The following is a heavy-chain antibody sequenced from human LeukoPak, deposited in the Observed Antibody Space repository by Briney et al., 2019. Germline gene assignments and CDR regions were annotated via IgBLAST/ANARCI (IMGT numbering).Heavy chain of an antibody. CDR1: GGSFSGYY. D-gene: IGHD6-19*01. CDR2: INHSGST. CDR3: ARSWGSGLNQNDY. V-gene: IGHV4-34*01. J-gene: IGHJ4*02. Sequence: SETLSLTCAVYGGSFSGYYWSWIRQPPGKGLEWIGEINHSGSTNYNPSLKSRVTISVDTSKNQFALKLSSVTAADTAVYYCARSWGSGLNQNDYCGQGTLVTVPA.